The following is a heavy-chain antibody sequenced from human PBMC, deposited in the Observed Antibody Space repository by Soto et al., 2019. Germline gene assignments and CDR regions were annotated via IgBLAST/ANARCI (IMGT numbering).Heavy chain of an antibody. J-gene: IGHJ3*02. Sequence: GGSLRLSCTASGFTFGYYAMSWVRQAPGKGLEWVGFIRSKAYGGTTEYAASVKGRFTISRDDSKSIAYLQMNSLKTEDTAVYYCTRVAVAFDIWGQGTMVTVSS. CDR1: GFTFGYYA. V-gene: IGHV3-49*04. CDR2: IRSKAYGGTT. CDR3: TRVAVAFDI.